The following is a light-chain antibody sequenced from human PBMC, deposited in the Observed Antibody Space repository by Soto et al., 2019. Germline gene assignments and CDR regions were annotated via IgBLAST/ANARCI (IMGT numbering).Light chain of an antibody. CDR1: QSVSTS. J-gene: IGKJ2*01. CDR2: RAS. CDR3: QQYENWPRRYT. Sequence: EIVMTQSPATLSVSPGERATLSCRASQSVSTSLAWYQQKPGQAPRLLIYRASIRATGIAARFSGSGSGTEFTLTMSSLQAEDFAVYYCQQYENWPRRYTFGQGTKLEIK. V-gene: IGKV3-15*01.